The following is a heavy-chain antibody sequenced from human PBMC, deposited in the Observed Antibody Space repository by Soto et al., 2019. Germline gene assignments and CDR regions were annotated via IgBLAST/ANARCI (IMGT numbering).Heavy chain of an antibody. Sequence: QVQLVQSGAEVKKPGTSVKVSCKASGYTFTSFDFNWVRQATGQGLEWMGWMNPNNGNTGYAQKFQGRVTMTRDTSISTAYMELSSLRSDDSVVYFCARGPPNWVFDYWGQGSLVTVSS. CDR1: GYTFTSFD. D-gene: IGHD7-27*01. V-gene: IGHV1-8*01. CDR2: MNPNNGNT. J-gene: IGHJ4*02. CDR3: ARGPPNWVFDY.